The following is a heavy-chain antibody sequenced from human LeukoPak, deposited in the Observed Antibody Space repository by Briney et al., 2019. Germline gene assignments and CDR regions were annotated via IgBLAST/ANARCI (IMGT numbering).Heavy chain of an antibody. J-gene: IGHJ5*02. Sequence: ASVKVSCKASGYTFTSYGISWVRQAPGQGLEWMGWISAYNGNTNYAQKLQGRVTMTTDTSTSTAYMELRSLRSDDTAVYYRARETYDILTGYYKLSWFDPWGQGTLVTVSS. D-gene: IGHD3-9*01. CDR2: ISAYNGNT. V-gene: IGHV1-18*01. CDR3: ARETYDILTGYYKLSWFDP. CDR1: GYTFTSYG.